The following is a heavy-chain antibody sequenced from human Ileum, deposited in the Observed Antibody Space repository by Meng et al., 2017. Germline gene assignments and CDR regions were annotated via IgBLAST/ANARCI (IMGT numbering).Heavy chain of an antibody. CDR1: EFTFSSYA. CDR2: IWNDGSNQ. V-gene: IGHV3-33*08. CDR3: AVLGPYDDNDY. J-gene: IGHJ4*02. Sequence: QVQLVESGGGVVQPGRSLRLSCAASEFTFSSYAMHWVRQAPGKGLEWVGIIWNDGSNQYYSDSVRGRFTISRDNSKNTLYLQMSSLRVDDTALYYCAVLGPYDDNDYWGQGTLVTVSS. D-gene: IGHD5-12*01.